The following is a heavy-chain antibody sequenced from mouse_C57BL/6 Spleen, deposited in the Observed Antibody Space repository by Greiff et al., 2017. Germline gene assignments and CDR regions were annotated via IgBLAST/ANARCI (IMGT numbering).Heavy chain of an antibody. Sequence: QVQLQQPGAELVKPGASVKLSCKASGYTFTSYGMHWVKQRPGQGLEWIGMIHPNSGSTNYNEKFKSKATLTVDKSSSTAYMQLSSLTSEDSAVYYCARRGTGSFDYWGQGTTLTVSS. CDR3: ARRGTGSFDY. CDR1: GYTFTSYG. CDR2: IHPNSGST. D-gene: IGHD3-3*01. J-gene: IGHJ2*01. V-gene: IGHV1-64*01.